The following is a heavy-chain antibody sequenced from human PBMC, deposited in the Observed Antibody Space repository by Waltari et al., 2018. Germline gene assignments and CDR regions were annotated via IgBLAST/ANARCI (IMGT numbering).Heavy chain of an antibody. D-gene: IGHD3-16*01. CDR1: GVTFSSYW. CDR3: ARGLGDY. J-gene: IGHJ4*02. CDR2: INSDGSLI. V-gene: IGHV3-74*01. Sequence: EVQLVESGGGLVQRGGSLRRSCAASGVTFSSYWRHWVRQVPGKGLVWVSRINSDGSLISYADSVKGRFTISRDNAKNTLYLQTNSLRGEDTAVYYCARGLGDYWGQGTLVTVS.